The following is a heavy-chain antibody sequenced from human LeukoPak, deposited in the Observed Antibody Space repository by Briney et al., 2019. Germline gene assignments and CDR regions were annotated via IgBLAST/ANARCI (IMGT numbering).Heavy chain of an antibody. V-gene: IGHV3-23*01. Sequence: GGSLRLSCAASGFTFINYGMSWVRQAPGKGLEWVSAIASSGGSTYYADSVRGRFTISRDNSKNTLYLQMNSLRAEDTAIYYCAKCTGNLYVLAFDYWGQGILVTVSS. D-gene: IGHD2-8*01. CDR3: AKCTGNLYVLAFDY. CDR2: IASSGGST. CDR1: GFTFINYG. J-gene: IGHJ4*02.